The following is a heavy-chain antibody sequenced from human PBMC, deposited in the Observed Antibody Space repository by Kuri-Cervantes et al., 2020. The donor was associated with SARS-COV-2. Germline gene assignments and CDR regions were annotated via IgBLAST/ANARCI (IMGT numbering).Heavy chain of an antibody. V-gene: IGHV1-18*01. CDR3: ARGRRLRWLPGYYYYYYMDV. CDR2: ISAYNGNT. J-gene: IGHJ6*03. CDR1: GYTFTSYA. Sequence: ASVKVSCKASGYTFTSYAMHWVRQAPGQGLEWMGWISAYNGNTNYAQKPQGRVTMTTDTSTSTAYMELRSLRSDDTAVYYCARGRRLRWLPGYYYYYYMDVWGKGTTVTVSS. D-gene: IGHD4-23*01.